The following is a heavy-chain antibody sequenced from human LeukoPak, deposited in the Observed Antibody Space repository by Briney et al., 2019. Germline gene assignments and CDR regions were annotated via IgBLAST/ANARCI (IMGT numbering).Heavy chain of an antibody. V-gene: IGHV4-34*01. Sequence: SETLSLTCAVYGGSFSGYYWSWIAQSPGKGLEWIGEINHSGSTNYNPSLKSRVTISVDTSKNQFSLKLSSVTAADTAVYYCARAEDIVVVPAAKKGAYDYWGQGTLVTVSS. CDR3: ARAEDIVVVPAAKKGAYDY. D-gene: IGHD2-2*01. J-gene: IGHJ4*02. CDR1: GGSFSGYY. CDR2: INHSGST.